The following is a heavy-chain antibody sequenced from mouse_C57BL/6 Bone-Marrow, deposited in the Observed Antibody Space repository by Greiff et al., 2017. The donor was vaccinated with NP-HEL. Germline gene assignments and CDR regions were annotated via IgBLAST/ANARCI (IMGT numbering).Heavy chain of an antibody. V-gene: IGHV1-5*01. CDR1: GYTFTSYW. CDR2: IYPGNSDT. J-gene: IGHJ2*01. CDR3: TPYGSSFYVDY. D-gene: IGHD1-1*01. Sequence: EVQLQQSGTVLARPGASVKMSCKTSGYTFTSYWMHWVKQRPGQGLEWIGAIYPGNSDTSYNQKFKGKAKLTAVTSASTAYMERSSLTNEDAAVYYCTPYGSSFYVDYWGQGTTLTVSS.